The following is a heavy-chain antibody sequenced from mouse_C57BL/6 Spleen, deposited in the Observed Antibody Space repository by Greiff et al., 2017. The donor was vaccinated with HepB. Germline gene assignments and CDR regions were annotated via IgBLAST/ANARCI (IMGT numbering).Heavy chain of an antibody. Sequence: VQLQQPGAELVRPGSSVKLSCKASGYTFTSYWMHWVKQRPIQGLEWIGNIDPSDSDTHYNQKFKDKATLTVDKSSSTAYMQLSSLTSEDSAVYYCARRGSGGAMDYWGQGTSVTVAS. V-gene: IGHV1-52*01. CDR3: ARRGSGGAMDY. CDR1: GYTFTSYW. CDR2: IDPSDSDT. D-gene: IGHD1-3*01. J-gene: IGHJ4*01.